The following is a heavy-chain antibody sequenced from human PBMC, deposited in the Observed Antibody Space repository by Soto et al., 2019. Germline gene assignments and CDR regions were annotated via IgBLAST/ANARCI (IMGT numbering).Heavy chain of an antibody. Sequence: PVGSLRLSCTASGFTFSNYAMTWVRQVPGKGLEWVSVISDSGSNTYYTDSVKGRFTISRDNSKNTLYLLMKSLRAEDTALYYCAKNSGTYNFDAFDIRGQGTKVTVSS. J-gene: IGHJ3*02. CDR1: GFTFSNYA. CDR3: AKNSGTYNFDAFDI. V-gene: IGHV3-23*01. D-gene: IGHD1-26*01. CDR2: ISDSGSNT.